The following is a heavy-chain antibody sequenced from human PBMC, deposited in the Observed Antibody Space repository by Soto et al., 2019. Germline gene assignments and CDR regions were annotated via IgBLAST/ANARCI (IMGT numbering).Heavy chain of an antibody. V-gene: IGHV3-21*01. D-gene: IGHD2-2*01. CDR3: ARGPYCSSTSCYSSLPDY. CDR1: GFTFSSYS. Sequence: EVQLVESGGGLVKPGGSLRLSCAASGFTFSSYSMNWVRQARGKGLEWVSSISSSSSYIYYADSVKGRFTISRDNAKNSLYLQMNSLRAEDTAVYYCARGPYCSSTSCYSSLPDYWGQGTLVTVSS. CDR2: ISSSSSYI. J-gene: IGHJ4*02.